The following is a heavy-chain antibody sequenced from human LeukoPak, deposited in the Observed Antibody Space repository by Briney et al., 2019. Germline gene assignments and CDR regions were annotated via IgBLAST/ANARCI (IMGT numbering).Heavy chain of an antibody. J-gene: IGHJ4*02. CDR3: ARSPRWPAGNYFDY. CDR1: GVSISSYY. V-gene: IGHV4-59*01. CDR2: IYYSGST. Sequence: SETLSLTCTVSGVSISSYYWSWIRQPPGKGLEWIGYIYYSGSTNYNPSLKSRVTISVDTSKNQFSLKLSSVTAADTAVYYCARSPRWPAGNYFDYWGQGTLVTVSS. D-gene: IGHD4-23*01.